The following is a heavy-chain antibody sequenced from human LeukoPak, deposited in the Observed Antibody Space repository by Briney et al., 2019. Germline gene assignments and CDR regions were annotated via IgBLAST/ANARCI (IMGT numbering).Heavy chain of an antibody. D-gene: IGHD6-6*01. CDR3: ARDGRRSIAAYDY. J-gene: IGHJ4*02. CDR2: INPNSGGT. V-gene: IGHV1-2*02. Sequence: ASVKVSCKASGYTFTGYYMHWVLQAPGQGREGMGWINPNSGGTNYAQKFQGRVTMTRDTSISTAYMELSRLRSDDTAVYYRARDGRRSIAAYDYWGRGTLVTVSS. CDR1: GYTFTGYY.